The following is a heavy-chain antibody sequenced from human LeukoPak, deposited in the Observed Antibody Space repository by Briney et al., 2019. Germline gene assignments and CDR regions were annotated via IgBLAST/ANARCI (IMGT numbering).Heavy chain of an antibody. D-gene: IGHD6-13*01. J-gene: IGHJ5*02. V-gene: IGHV1-46*01. CDR3: ARSPIAAAGRNWFDP. CDR2: INPSGGTT. CDR1: GYTFTSYH. Sequence: GASVKVSCKASGYTFTSYHMHWVRQAPGQGLEWMGIINPSGGTTNYAQKFRGRVTMTRDMSTSTAYMELSSLRSEDTAVYYCARSPIAAAGRNWFDPWGQGTLVTVSS.